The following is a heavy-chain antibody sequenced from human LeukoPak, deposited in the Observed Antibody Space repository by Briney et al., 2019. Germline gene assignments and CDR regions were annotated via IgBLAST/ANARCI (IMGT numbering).Heavy chain of an antibody. D-gene: IGHD4-17*01. CDR2: ISYDGSNK. CDR1: GFTFSSYA. Sequence: GGSLRLSCAASGFTFSSYAMHWVRQAPGKGLEWVAVISYDGSNKYYEDSVKGRFTISRDNSKNTLYLQMNSLRAEDTAVYYCARAPYGRPPDYWGQGTLVTVSS. CDR3: ARAPYGRPPDY. V-gene: IGHV3-30*04. J-gene: IGHJ4*02.